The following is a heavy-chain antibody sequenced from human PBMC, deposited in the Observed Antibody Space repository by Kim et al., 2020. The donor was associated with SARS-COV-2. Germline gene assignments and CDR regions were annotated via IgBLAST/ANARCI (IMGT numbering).Heavy chain of an antibody. CDR2: IYSGGSST. V-gene: IGHV3-23*03. D-gene: IGHD3-10*01. Sequence: GGSLRLSCAASGFTFSSYAMSWVRQAPGKGLEWVSVIYSGGSSTYYADSVKGRFTISRDNSKNTLYLQMNSLRAEDTAVYYCAKDAMVRGVLPVGSYYGMDVWGQGTTVTVSS. CDR1: GFTFSSYA. J-gene: IGHJ6*02. CDR3: AKDAMVRGVLPVGSYYGMDV.